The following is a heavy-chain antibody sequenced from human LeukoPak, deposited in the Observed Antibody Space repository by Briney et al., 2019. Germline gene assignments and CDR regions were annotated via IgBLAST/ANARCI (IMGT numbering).Heavy chain of an antibody. CDR2: IYYSGST. J-gene: IGHJ4*02. CDR1: GGSISSYY. D-gene: IGHD6-13*01. Sequence: SETLSLTCTVSGGSISSYYWSWIRQPPGKGLEWIGYIYYSGSTNYNPSLKSRVTISVDTSKNQFSLKLSSVTAADTAVYYCARAPRLSEAAAFPFDYWGQGTLVTVSS. CDR3: ARAPRLSEAAAFPFDY. V-gene: IGHV4-59*01.